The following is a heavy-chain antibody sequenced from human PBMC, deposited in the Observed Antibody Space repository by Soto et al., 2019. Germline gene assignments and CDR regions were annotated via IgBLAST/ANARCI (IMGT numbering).Heavy chain of an antibody. V-gene: IGHV1-69*08. CDR3: AREDRDRETGLVPAAIDGMDV. CDR2: IIPIFGIA. Sequence: QVQLVQSGAEVKKPGSSVKVSCKASGGTFSRYSITWVRQAPGHGLEWIGRIIPIFGIASYAQKFEGTVTITADDSTSTAYMELSSLRSDDTAVYYCAREDRDRETGLVPAAIDGMDVWGQGTTVTVSS. J-gene: IGHJ6*02. D-gene: IGHD2-2*01. CDR1: GGTFSRYS.